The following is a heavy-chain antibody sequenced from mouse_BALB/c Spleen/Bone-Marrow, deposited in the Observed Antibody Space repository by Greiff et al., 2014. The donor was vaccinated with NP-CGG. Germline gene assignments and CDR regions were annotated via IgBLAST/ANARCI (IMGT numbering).Heavy chain of an antibody. V-gene: IGHV14-3*02. CDR2: IDPANGNT. J-gene: IGHJ2*01. Sequence: EVQLQQSGAELVKPGASVKLSCTASGFNIKDTYMHWVKQRPEQGLEWIGRIDPANGNTKYDPKFQGKATITADTSSNTAYLQLSSLTSEDTAVYYCARYYYGSSYFDYWGQGPPPTVSS. D-gene: IGHD1-1*01. CDR1: GFNIKDTY. CDR3: ARYYYGSSYFDY.